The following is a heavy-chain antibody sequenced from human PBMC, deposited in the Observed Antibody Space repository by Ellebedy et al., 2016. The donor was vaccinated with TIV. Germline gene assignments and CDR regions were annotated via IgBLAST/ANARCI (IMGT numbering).Heavy chain of an antibody. CDR2: VNPDSGST. J-gene: IGHJ6*02. D-gene: IGHD6-19*01. V-gene: IGHV1-2*02. CDR3: ARVRRGSSGMDV. Sequence: ASVKVSCKASGYTFTANYMHWVRHAPGHGLEWMGWVNPDSGSTNLAQRFQGRVTMTRDTSVNTAYMELSRLESGDTATYYCARVRRGSSGMDVWGQGTTVTV. CDR1: GYTFTANY.